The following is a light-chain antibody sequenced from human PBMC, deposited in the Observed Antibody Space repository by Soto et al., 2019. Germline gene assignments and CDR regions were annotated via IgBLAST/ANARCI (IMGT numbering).Light chain of an antibody. CDR3: QQVYNAPLT. CDR2: RAS. V-gene: IGKV4-1*01. Sequence: DIVMTQSPDSLAVSLGERATINCRSSQSVLYSPDNRNYFAWYQQKPGQPPKMIICRASIRESGVPDRFSGSGSGTDFTLTISSLQAEDVAIYYCQQVYNAPLTFGGGTKVEIK. CDR1: QSVLYSPDNRNY. J-gene: IGKJ4*02.